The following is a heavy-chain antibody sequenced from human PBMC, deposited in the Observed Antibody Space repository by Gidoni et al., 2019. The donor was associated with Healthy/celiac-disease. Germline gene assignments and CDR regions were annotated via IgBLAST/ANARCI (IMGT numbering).Heavy chain of an antibody. CDR1: GGSISSYY. V-gene: IGHV4-4*07. CDR2: IYTSGST. J-gene: IGHJ4*02. CDR3: ARVGYSYGGDSYFDY. Sequence: QVQLQESGPGLVKPSETLSLTCTVSGGSISSYYWSWIRQPAGKGLEWIGRIYTSGSTNYNHSLKSRVTMSIDTSKNQFSLKLSSVTAADTAVYYCARVGYSYGGDSYFDYWGQGTLVTVSS. D-gene: IGHD5-18*01.